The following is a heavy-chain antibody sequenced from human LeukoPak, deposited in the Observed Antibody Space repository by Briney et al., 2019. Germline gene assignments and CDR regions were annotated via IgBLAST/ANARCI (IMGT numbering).Heavy chain of an antibody. CDR1: GYTFTSYG. Sequence: ASVKVSCKASGYTFTSYGISWVRQAPGQGLEWMGWISAYNGNTNYAQKLQGRVTMTTDTSTSTAYMELRSLRSDDTAVYYCAGFDCSSTSCDDYYYMDVWGKGTTVTVSS. CDR3: AGFDCSSTSCDDYYYMDV. CDR2: ISAYNGNT. J-gene: IGHJ6*03. V-gene: IGHV1-18*01. D-gene: IGHD2-2*01.